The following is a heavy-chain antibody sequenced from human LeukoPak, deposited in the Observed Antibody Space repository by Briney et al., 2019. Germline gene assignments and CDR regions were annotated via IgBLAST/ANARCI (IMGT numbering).Heavy chain of an antibody. CDR2: ISYDGTNK. CDR3: ARDRTRDGYNQGRVFDY. CDR1: GFTFSSYA. Sequence: GGSLRLSCAASGFTFSSYAMHWVRQAPGKGLEWVAVISYDGTNKYYADSVKGRFTISRDNSKNTLYLQMNSLRAEDTAVYYCARDRTRDGYNQGRVFDYWGQGTLVTVSS. V-gene: IGHV3-30-3*01. J-gene: IGHJ4*02. D-gene: IGHD5-24*01.